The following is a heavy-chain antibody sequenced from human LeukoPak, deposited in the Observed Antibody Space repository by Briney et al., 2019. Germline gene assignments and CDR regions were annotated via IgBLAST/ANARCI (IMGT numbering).Heavy chain of an antibody. J-gene: IGHJ4*02. CDR1: GFTFSVYA. CDR3: TRDPRNLDY. CDR2: ISGSGGNT. D-gene: IGHD1-14*01. Sequence: GGSLRLSCAASGFTFSVYAMSWVRQAPGKGLEWVSAISGSGGNTYSADSVKGRFTISRDNAKNSLYLQMNSLRVEDTAVYYCTRDPRNLDYWGQGTLVTVSS. V-gene: IGHV3-23*01.